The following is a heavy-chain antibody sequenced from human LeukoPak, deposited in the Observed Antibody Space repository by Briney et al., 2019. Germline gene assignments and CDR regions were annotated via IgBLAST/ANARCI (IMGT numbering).Heavy chain of an antibody. D-gene: IGHD6-13*01. CDR1: GGSIRNYY. CDR2: RYYSGST. V-gene: IGHV4-59*01. J-gene: IGHJ6*02. CDR3: ARSQSSGKTAAGDAYYFYHGMDV. Sequence: PSETLSLTCTVSGGSIRNYYWTWIRQPPGKGLEWIGYRYYSGSTNYNPSLQSRVSMSIDTSKNQFSLNLSSVTAADTALCYCARSQSSGKTAAGDAYYFYHGMDVWGLGTTVTVS.